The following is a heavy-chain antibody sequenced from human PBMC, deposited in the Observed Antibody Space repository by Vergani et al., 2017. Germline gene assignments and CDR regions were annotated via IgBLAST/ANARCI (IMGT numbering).Heavy chain of an antibody. CDR3: AKYLLDTTDGLPDS. V-gene: IGHV3-30*02. CDR2: IGKDGINT. CDR1: GFTFSNFG. J-gene: IGHJ4*02. Sequence: QVQLVESAGGVVQPGGSLRLSCAASGFTFSNFGMHWIRQAPGKGLEWLANIGKDGINTRYRTAVKGRFTVSRDNSKDILYLQMDSLRSEDTALYSCAKYLLDTTDGLPDSWGPGTLVIVSS. D-gene: IGHD1-14*01.